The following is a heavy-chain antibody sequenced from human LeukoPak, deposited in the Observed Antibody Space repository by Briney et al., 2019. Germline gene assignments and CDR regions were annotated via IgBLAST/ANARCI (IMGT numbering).Heavy chain of an antibody. CDR3: ARREYCSHTTCSACLDY. CDR1: GYSFTTYW. Sequence: GESLKISCKGSGYSFTTYWIGWVRQMPGKGLEWMGIIYPGDYDTRYSPSFQGQVTTSADKSINTAYLQWNSLKASDTAMYYCARREYCSHTTCSACLDYWGQGTMVTVSS. CDR2: IYPGDYDT. V-gene: IGHV5-51*01. J-gene: IGHJ4*02. D-gene: IGHD2-2*01.